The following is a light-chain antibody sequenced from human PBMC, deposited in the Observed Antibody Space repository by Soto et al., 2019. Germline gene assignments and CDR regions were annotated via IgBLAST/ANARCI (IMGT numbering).Light chain of an antibody. CDR2: DAS. CDR1: ERVVSSY. Sequence: ELVVTQSPGTMSLSTGERATLSCRATERVVSSYLAWYQLKPGQAPRLLIYDASSRATGIPDRFSGSGSGPDFTLTISRLEPEDLAVYYCQQYGSIPWTFGQGTKGEIQ. J-gene: IGKJ1*01. V-gene: IGKV3-20*01. CDR3: QQYGSIPWT.